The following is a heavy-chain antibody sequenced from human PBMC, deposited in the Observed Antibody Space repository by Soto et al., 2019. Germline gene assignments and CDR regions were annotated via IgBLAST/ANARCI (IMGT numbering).Heavy chain of an antibody. CDR2: ISYDGSNK. J-gene: IGHJ4*02. CDR3: AKRYCSSTSCSRLRPGYYFDY. Sequence: GGSLRLSCAASGFTFSSYGMHWVRQAPGKGLEWVAVISYDGSNKYYADSVKGRFTISRDNSKNTLYLQMNSLRAEDTAVYYCAKRYCSSTSCSRLRPGYYFDYWGQGTLVTVSS. D-gene: IGHD2-2*01. CDR1: GFTFSSYG. V-gene: IGHV3-30*18.